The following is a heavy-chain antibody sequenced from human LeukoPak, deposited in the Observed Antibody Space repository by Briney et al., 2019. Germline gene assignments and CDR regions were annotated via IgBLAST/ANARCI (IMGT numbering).Heavy chain of an antibody. CDR2: ISWNSGGI. CDR3: AKDMFLGASGWLDY. J-gene: IGHJ4*02. Sequence: PGGSLRLSCAASGFTFDDYAMHWVRQAPGKGLEWVSGISWNSGGIGYADSVKGRFTISRDNAKNSLYLQMNSLRAEDTALYYCAKDMFLGASGWLDYWGQGTLVTVSS. V-gene: IGHV3-9*01. D-gene: IGHD1-26*01. CDR1: GFTFDDYA.